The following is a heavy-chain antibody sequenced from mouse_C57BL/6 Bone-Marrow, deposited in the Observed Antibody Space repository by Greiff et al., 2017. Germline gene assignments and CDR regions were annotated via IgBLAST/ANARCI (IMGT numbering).Heavy chain of an antibody. J-gene: IGHJ4*01. CDR2: INPGSGGT. CDR3: ATSYYSNYVGAMDY. D-gene: IGHD2-5*01. CDR1: GYAFTNYL. Sequence: QVQLQQSGAELVRPGTSVKVSCKASGYAFTNYLIEWVKQRPGQGLEWIGGINPGSGGTNYNEKFKGKATLTADKSSSTAYMQLSSLTSEDSAVYFCATSYYSNYVGAMDYWGQGTSVTVSS. V-gene: IGHV1-54*01.